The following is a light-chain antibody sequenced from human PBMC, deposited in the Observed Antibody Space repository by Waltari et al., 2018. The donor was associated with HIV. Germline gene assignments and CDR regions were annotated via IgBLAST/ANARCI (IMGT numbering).Light chain of an antibody. CDR1: QSVNTW. CDR2: TAD. Sequence: IKMTQSPSVMSESLGDRITIACRASQSVNTWVAWYQQKPGQTPKHLIQTADTLARGGPSRFSGRGSGALFTLTIAGLQPDDYATYYCQQYETYYTFGLGT. J-gene: IGKJ2*01. V-gene: IGKV1-5*03. CDR3: QQYETYYT.